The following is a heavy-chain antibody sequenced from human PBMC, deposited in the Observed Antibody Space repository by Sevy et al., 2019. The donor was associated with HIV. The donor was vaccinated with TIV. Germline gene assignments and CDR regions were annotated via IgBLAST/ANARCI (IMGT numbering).Heavy chain of an antibody. CDR2: INPNSGGT. D-gene: IGHD4-17*01. Sequence: ASVKVSCKASGYTFTGYYMHWVRQAPGQGLEWMGRINPNSGGTNYAQKFQGRVTMTRDTFINTAYMELTSLKSDDSAVYYCARASPNDYGGVYWGQGTLVTVSS. V-gene: IGHV1-2*06. CDR1: GYTFTGYY. CDR3: ARASPNDYGGVY. J-gene: IGHJ4*02.